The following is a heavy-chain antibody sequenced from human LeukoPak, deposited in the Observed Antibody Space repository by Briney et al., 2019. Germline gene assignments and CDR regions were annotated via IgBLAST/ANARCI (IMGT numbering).Heavy chain of an antibody. D-gene: IGHD3-10*01. Sequence: PGGSLRLSCAPSGFTFSSYGMQWARQAPGKGLEWVAVIWYDGSKEYYADSVKGRFTISRDNSKNTLYLQMNSLRAEDTAVYYCARDGAWYYGPDLYYYYYYMDVWGKGTTVTVSS. J-gene: IGHJ6*03. CDR1: GFTFSSYG. CDR2: IWYDGSKE. V-gene: IGHV3-33*01. CDR3: ARDGAWYYGPDLYYYYYYMDV.